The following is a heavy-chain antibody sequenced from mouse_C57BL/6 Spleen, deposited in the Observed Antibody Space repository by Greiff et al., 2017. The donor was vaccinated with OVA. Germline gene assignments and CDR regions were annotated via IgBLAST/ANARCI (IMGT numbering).Heavy chain of an antibody. V-gene: IGHV1-55*01. CDR1: GYTFTSYW. CDR2: IYPGSGST. J-gene: IGHJ3*01. CDR3: ARRDYSQAWFAY. D-gene: IGHD2-12*01. Sequence: QVQLQQSGAELVKPGASVKMSCKASGYTFTSYWITWVKQRPGQGLEWIGDIYPGSGSTNYNEKFKSKATLTVDKSSSTAYMQLSSLTSEDSAVYYCARRDYSQAWFAYWGQGTLVTVSA.